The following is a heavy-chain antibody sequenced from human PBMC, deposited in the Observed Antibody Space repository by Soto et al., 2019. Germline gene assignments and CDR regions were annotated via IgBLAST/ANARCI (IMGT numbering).Heavy chain of an antibody. D-gene: IGHD6-19*01. CDR1: GYTFTSYD. V-gene: IGHV1-8*01. Sequence: QVQLVQSGAEVKKPGASVKVSCKASGYTFTSYDINWVRQATGQGLEWMGWMNPNSGNTGYAQKFQGRVTMTRNTSISTAYMELSSLRYEETAVYYCARDHSSGWYGPYYYNGMDVWGQGTTVTVSS. CDR3: ARDHSSGWYGPYYYNGMDV. J-gene: IGHJ6*02. CDR2: MNPNSGNT.